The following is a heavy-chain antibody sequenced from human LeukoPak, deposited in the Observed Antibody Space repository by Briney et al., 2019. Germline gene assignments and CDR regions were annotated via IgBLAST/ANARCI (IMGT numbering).Heavy chain of an antibody. J-gene: IGHJ4*02. V-gene: IGHV3-30*03. CDR1: GFTFSSYS. D-gene: IGHD3-16*02. Sequence: GGSLRLSCAASGFTFSSYSMNWVRQAPGKGLEWVAVISYDGSNKYYADSVKGRFTISRDNSKNTLYLQMNSLRAEDTAVYYCARDRYDYWGQGTLVTVSS. CDR2: ISYDGSNK. CDR3: ARDRYDY.